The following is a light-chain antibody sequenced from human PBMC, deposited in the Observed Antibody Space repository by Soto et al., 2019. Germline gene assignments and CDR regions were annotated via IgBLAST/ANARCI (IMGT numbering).Light chain of an antibody. V-gene: IGKV3-15*01. J-gene: IGKJ5*01. Sequence: EIVMTQSLATVSVSPGERATLSCRASQSIRYDLAWYQQRFGQAPRLLIYGASTRATGVPASLSGSGSGTEFTLTISRLEPEDFGVYYCQQYGSSHTFGQGTRLEIK. CDR2: GAS. CDR3: QQYGSSHT. CDR1: QSIRYD.